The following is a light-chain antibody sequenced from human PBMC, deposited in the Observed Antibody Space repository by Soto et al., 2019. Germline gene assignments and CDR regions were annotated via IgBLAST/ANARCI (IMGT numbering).Light chain of an antibody. CDR3: CSYAGSSSAYV. V-gene: IGLV2-23*02. CDR2: EVS. CDR1: SSDVGSYNV. Sequence: HSALTKPASLSGFPGQSITISCTGTSSDVGSYNVVSWYQQHPGKAPKLLIYEVSKRPSGVSDRFSGSKSGNTASLTISGLQAEDEADYHCCSYAGSSSAYVFGTGTKSPS. J-gene: IGLJ1*01.